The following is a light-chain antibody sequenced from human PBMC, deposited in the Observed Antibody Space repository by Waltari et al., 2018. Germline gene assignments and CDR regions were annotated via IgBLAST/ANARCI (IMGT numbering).Light chain of an antibody. CDR2: EVS. CDR1: SGAVGGSNY. J-gene: IGLJ2*01. V-gene: IGLV2-8*01. CDR3: SSYAGSNNWV. Sequence: QSALTQPPSASGSPGQSVTIPCTGTSGAVGGSNYRSGYQQHPGKAPKLMIYEVSKRPSGVPDRFSGSKAGNTAALTVSGLQAEDEADYYCSSYAGSNNWVFGGGTKLTVL.